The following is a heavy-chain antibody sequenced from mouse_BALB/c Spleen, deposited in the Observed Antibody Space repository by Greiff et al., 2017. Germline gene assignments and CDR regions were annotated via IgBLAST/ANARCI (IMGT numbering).Heavy chain of an antibody. V-gene: IGHV7-3*02. Sequence: DVKLQESGGGLVQPGGSLRLSCATSGFTFTDYYMSWVRQPPGKALEWLGFIRNKANGYTTEYSASVKGRFTISRDNSQSILYLQMNTLRAEDSATYYCARGAWFAYWGQGTLVTVSA. CDR2: IRNKANGYTT. CDR3: ARGAWFAY. J-gene: IGHJ3*01. CDR1: GFTFTDYY.